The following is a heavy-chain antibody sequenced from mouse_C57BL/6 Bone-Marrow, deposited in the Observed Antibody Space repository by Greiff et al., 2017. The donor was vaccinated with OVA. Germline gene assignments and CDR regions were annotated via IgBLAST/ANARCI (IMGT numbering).Heavy chain of an antibody. V-gene: IGHV1-78*01. CDR2: IYPRDGST. CDR1: GYTFTDHT. D-gene: IGHD2-1*01. Sequence: VQLQESDAELVKPGASVKISCKVSGYTFTDHTIHWMKQRPEQGLEWIGYIYPRDGSTKYNEKFKGKATLTADKSSSTAYMQLNSLTSEDSAVYFCARGRLIYYGNFLFDYWGQGTTLTVSS. J-gene: IGHJ2*01. CDR3: ARGRLIYYGNFLFDY.